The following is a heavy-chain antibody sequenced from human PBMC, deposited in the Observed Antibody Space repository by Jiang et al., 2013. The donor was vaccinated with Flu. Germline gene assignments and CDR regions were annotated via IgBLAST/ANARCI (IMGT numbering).Heavy chain of an antibody. CDR1: GFAFSDYW. V-gene: IGHV3-74*01. CDR2: IRGDGNEA. CDR3: GRDLVLGSGSIDS. J-gene: IGHJ4*02. D-gene: IGHD3-10*01. Sequence: VQLVESGGGLVQPGGSLRLSCAASGFAFSDYWMHWVRQVPGKGLVWVSRIRGDGNEANYADSVKGRFTISRDSPKNMLYLQMNSLRAEDTAVYYCGRDLVLGSGSIDSWGQGTLVTVSS.